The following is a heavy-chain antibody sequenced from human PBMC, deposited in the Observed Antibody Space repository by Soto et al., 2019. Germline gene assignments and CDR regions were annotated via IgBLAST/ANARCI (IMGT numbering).Heavy chain of an antibody. V-gene: IGHV3-7*03. CDR3: ARDDGDY. Sequence: EVQLVESGGGLVQPGGSLRLSCAASGFTFSTYWMSWVRQAPGKGLEWVANIKQDGREMYYVDSVRGRFTISRDIAKNSLYLQMNSLRAEDTAMYYCARDDGDYVGQGTLVTVSS. CDR2: IKQDGREM. CDR1: GFTFSTYW. J-gene: IGHJ4*02.